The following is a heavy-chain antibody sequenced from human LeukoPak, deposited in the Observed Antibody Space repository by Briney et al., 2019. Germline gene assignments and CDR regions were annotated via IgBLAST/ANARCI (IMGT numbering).Heavy chain of an antibody. V-gene: IGHV3-48*04. CDR3: AREGYYDSSGYYPRTNAFDY. CDR1: GFTFSSYS. CDR2: ISSSGSTI. J-gene: IGHJ4*02. Sequence: GGSLRLSCAASGFTFSSYSMNWVRQAPGKGLEWVSYISSSGSTIYYADSVKGRFTISRDNAKNSLYLQMNSLRAEDTAVYYCAREGYYDSSGYYPRTNAFDYWGQGTLVTVSS. D-gene: IGHD3-22*01.